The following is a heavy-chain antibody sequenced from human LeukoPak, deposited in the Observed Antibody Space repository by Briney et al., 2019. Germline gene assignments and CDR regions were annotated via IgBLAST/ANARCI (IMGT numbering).Heavy chain of an antibody. V-gene: IGHV1-18*01. CDR1: DYTFTKCG. CDR2: ISAYNGDT. J-gene: IGHJ4*02. Sequence: GASVKVSCKASDYTFTKCGISWVRQAPGQGLEWMGWISAYNGDTHYAQQFQGRVTMTTDTSTATAYMELRSLRSDDTAVYYCARDPTNTSGRYVYFDYWGQGTLVTVSS. D-gene: IGHD6-19*01. CDR3: ARDPTNTSGRYVYFDY.